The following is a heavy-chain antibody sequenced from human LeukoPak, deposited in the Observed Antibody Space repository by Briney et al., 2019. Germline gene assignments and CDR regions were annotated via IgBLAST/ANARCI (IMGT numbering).Heavy chain of an antibody. CDR3: ARGVRYCSSTSCYFFFDY. J-gene: IGHJ4*02. CDR1: GGTFSSYA. D-gene: IGHD2-2*01. V-gene: IGHV1-2*02. Sequence: GASVKVSCKASGGTFSSYAISWVRQAPGQGLEWMGWINPNSGGTNYAQKFQGRVTMTRDTSISTAYMELSRLRSDDTAVYYCARGVRYCSSTSCYFFFDYWGQGTLVTVSS. CDR2: INPNSGGT.